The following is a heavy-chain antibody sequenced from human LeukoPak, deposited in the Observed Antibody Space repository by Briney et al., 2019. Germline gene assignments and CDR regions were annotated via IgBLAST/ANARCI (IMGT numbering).Heavy chain of an antibody. V-gene: IGHV3-30-3*01. J-gene: IGHJ4*02. Sequence: PGRSLRLSCAASGFTFSSYAMHWVRQAPGKGLEWVAVISYDRSNKYYADSVKGRFTISRDNSKNTLYLQMNSLRAEDTAVYYCARDMSGYCSGGRCYNMGYFDYWGQGTLVTVSS. CDR1: GFTFSSYA. CDR2: ISYDRSNK. D-gene: IGHD2-15*01. CDR3: ARDMSGYCSGGRCYNMGYFDY.